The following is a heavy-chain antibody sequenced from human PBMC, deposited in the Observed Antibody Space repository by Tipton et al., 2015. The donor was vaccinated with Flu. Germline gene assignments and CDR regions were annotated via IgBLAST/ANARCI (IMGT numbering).Heavy chain of an antibody. Sequence: SLRLSCAASGFTFSSYAMSWVRQAPGKGLEWVSGISGRGGRTYYADSVKGRFTISRDNSKNTLYLQMNSLRVEDTAEYYCTRDHPPSITVLGEITDYFGMDVWGQGTTVTVSS. CDR1: GFTFSSYA. D-gene: IGHD3-3*01. V-gene: IGHV3-23*01. J-gene: IGHJ6*02. CDR2: ISGRGGRT. CDR3: TRDHPPSITVLGEITDYFGMDV.